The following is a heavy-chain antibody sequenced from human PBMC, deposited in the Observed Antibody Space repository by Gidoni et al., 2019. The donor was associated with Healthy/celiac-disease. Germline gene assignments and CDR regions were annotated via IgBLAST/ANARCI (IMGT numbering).Heavy chain of an antibody. CDR1: GDSVSSNSAA. J-gene: IGHJ2*01. Sequence: QVQLQQSGPGLVKPSQTLSLTCAISGDSVSSNSAAWHWIRQSPSRGLEWMGRSYYMSKLYNDYAVSVKSRITINPDTSKNQFSLHLNSVTPEDTAVYYCARSWAPDWYFDRWGRGTLVTVSS. CDR2: SYYMSKLYN. V-gene: IGHV6-1*01. CDR3: ARSWAPDWYFDR.